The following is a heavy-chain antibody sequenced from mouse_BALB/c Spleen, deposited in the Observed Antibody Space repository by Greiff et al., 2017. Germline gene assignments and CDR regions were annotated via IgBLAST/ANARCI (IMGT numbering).Heavy chain of an antibody. D-gene: IGHD2-1*01. J-gene: IGHJ2*01. Sequence: EVQGVESGPGLVKPSQSLSLTCTVTGYSITSDYAWNWIRQFPGNTLEWMGYISYSSSTSYNPSLKIRINITRDTSKNQFFLQFNSVTPEDTATYYCARDAYGNYVNWGQGTTLTVAS. CDR1: GYSITSDYA. CDR3: ARDAYGNYVN. CDR2: ISYSSST. V-gene: IGHV3-2*02.